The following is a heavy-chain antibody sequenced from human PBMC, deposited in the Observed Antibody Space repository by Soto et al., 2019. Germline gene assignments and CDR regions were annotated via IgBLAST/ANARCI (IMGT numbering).Heavy chain of an antibody. J-gene: IGHJ6*01. D-gene: IGHD4-17*01. CDR1: VFTFSSYG. CDR2: MSYDGSK. CDR3: AKDFTPWFGDYFYYYYGMEF. V-gene: IGHV3-30*18. Sequence: VGSLRLSCASAVFTFSSYGMHCVRHSPGTWLEWVAVMSYDGSKYYADTVKGRFTISRDNSKNTLYLQINSLRPEDTAVYYCAKDFTPWFGDYFYYYYGMEFWGQGTTVNVSS.